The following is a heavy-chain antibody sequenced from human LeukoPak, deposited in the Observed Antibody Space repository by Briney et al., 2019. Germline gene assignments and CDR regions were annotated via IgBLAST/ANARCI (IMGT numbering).Heavy chain of an antibody. Sequence: GGSLRLSCAASGFTFSSYNMNWVRQAPGKGLEWVSSISSGTGYIYYADSVKGRFTISRDNAKNSLYLQMNSLRVEDTAVYYCARDGAAPDFYYYFMDVWGKGTTVTVSS. CDR3: ARDGAAPDFYYYFMDV. CDR1: GFTFSSYN. V-gene: IGHV3-21*01. J-gene: IGHJ6*03. CDR2: ISSGTGYI. D-gene: IGHD6-6*01.